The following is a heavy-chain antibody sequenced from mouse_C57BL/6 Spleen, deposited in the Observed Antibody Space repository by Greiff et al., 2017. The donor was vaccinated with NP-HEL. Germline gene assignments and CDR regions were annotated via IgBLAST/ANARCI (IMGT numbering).Heavy chain of an antibody. Sequence: EVKLMESGGGLVKPGGSLKLSCAASGFTFSSYAMSWVRQTPEKRLEWVATISDGGSYTYYPDNVKGRFTISRDNAKNNLYLQMSHLKSEDTAMYYGARDLDYGSSCGFAYWGQGTLVTVSA. J-gene: IGHJ3*01. D-gene: IGHD1-1*01. CDR3: ARDLDYGSSCGFAY. V-gene: IGHV5-4*01. CDR1: GFTFSSYA. CDR2: ISDGGSYT.